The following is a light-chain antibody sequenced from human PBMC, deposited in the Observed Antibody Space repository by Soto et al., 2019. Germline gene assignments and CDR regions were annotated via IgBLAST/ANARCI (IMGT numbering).Light chain of an antibody. J-gene: IGKJ5*01. V-gene: IGKV3-20*01. CDR2: GPS. Sequence: TQSPGTLSLSPVEISTLACGAGQSIYIRNSAWYQHKPVQAPMLLIYGPSNRATGIPDRFSGSGSGTDFTLIINRLEPEDFAGYFSQQYGGSPLITFGQGTRLENK. CDR1: QSIYIRN. CDR3: QQYGGSPLIT.